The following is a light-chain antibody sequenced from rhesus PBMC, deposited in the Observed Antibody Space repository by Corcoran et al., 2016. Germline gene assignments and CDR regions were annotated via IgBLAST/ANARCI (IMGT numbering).Light chain of an antibody. CDR2: KAS. CDR1: ENVNNY. J-gene: IGKJ4*01. Sequence: DIQMTQSPSSLSASVGDRVTITCRASENVNNYLNWYQQKPGKAPKLLIYKASTLQSGVPSRFSGSGSGTDYTFTISSLQPEEGATYYCQHGYGTPLTFGGGTKVELK. CDR3: QHGYGTPLT. V-gene: IGKV1-74*01.